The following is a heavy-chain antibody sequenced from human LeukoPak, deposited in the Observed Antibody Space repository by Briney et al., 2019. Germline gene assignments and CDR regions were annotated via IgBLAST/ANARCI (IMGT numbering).Heavy chain of an antibody. J-gene: IGHJ4*02. CDR3: ARVAMTTVTTGYFDY. D-gene: IGHD4-17*01. CDR2: IIPIFGTA. V-gene: IGHV1-69*13. Sequence: ASVKVSCKASGGTFSSYAISWVRQAPGQGLEWMGGIIPIFGTANYAQKFQGRVTITADESTSTAYMELSSLRSEDTAVYYCARVAMTTVTTGYFDYWGQGTLVTVSS. CDR1: GGTFSSYA.